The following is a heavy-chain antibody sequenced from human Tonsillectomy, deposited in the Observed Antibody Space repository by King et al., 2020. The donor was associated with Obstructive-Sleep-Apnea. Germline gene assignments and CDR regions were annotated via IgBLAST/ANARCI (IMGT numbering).Heavy chain of an antibody. D-gene: IGHD6-19*01. CDR2: ISGSGGST. CDR1: GFTFSSYA. Sequence: VQLVESGGGLVQPGGSLRLSCAASGFTFSSYAMSWVRQAPGKGLEWVSGISGSGGSTYYADSVKGRFTISGDNSKNTLYLQMNSLRAEDTAVYYCEKDRKNIAVAGTDLWGQGTLDTVSS. V-gene: IGHV3-23*04. J-gene: IGHJ4*02. CDR3: EKDRKNIAVAGTDL.